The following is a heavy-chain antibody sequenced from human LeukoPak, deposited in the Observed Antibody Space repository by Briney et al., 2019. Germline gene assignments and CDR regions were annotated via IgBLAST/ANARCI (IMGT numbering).Heavy chain of an antibody. D-gene: IGHD6-19*01. CDR2: IDTSGST. CDR3: ARNTSGHSFEY. J-gene: IGHJ4*02. CDR1: GGSIGGRSHY. V-gene: IGHV4-61*02. Sequence: SETLSLTCTVSGGSIGGRSHYWSWIRQPAGKGLEWIGRIDTSGSTNYNPSLKSRVTISVDPSENQFSLRLSSVTAADTAVYYCARNTSGHSFEYWGQGTLVTVSS.